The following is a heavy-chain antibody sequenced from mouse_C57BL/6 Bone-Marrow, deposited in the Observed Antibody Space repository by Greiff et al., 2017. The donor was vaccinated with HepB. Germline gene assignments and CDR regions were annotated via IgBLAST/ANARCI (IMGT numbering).Heavy chain of an antibody. V-gene: IGHV1-64*01. Sequence: QVQLQQPGAELVKPGASVKLSCKASGYTFTSYWMHWVKQRPGQGLEWIGMINPGSGGTNYNEKFKGKATLTADKSSSTAYMQLSSLTSEDSAVYFCARDPYWGQGTTLTVSS. CDR2: INPGSGGT. CDR1: GYTFTSYW. CDR3: ARDPY. J-gene: IGHJ2*01.